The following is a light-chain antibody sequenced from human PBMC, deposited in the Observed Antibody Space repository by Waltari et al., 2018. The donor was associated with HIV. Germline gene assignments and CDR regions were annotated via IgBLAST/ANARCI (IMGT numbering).Light chain of an antibody. V-gene: IGLV2-23*02. CDR2: DVS. CDR1: SSDVGGSKY. CDR3: CSYAGSSTLL. J-gene: IGLJ3*02. Sequence: QSALTQPASVSGSPGPSITISCTGASSDVGGSKYVSWYQHHPGKAPKLMIYDVSERPSGVSNRFSGSKSGNTASLTISGLQAEDEADYYCCSYAGSSTLLFGGGTKVTVL.